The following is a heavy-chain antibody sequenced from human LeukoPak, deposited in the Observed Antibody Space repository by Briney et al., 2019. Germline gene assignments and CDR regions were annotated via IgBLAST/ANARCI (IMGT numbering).Heavy chain of an antibody. CDR3: ARGHLVPIDY. Sequence: GGSLRLSCAASGFTFSDYSVSWIRQAPGKGLEWVSYIRGSGSTINYADSVKGRFTISRDNAKNSLYLQMNSLRADDTAVYYCARGHLVPIDYWGQGTLVTVSS. J-gene: IGHJ4*02. CDR1: GFTFSDYS. V-gene: IGHV3-11*04. CDR2: IRGSGSTI. D-gene: IGHD6-13*01.